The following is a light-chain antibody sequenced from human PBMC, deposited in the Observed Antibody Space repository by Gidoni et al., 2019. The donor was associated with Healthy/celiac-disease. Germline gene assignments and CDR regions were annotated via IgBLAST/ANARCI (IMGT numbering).Light chain of an antibody. V-gene: IGLV1-51*01. CDR3: GTWDSSLSAVV. Sequence: ISCSGSSSNIGNNYVSWYQQLPGTAPKLLIYDNNKRPSGIPDRFSGSKSGTSATLGITGLQTGDEADYYCGTWDSSLSAVVFGGGNKLTVL. CDR2: DNN. CDR1: SSNIGNNY. J-gene: IGLJ2*01.